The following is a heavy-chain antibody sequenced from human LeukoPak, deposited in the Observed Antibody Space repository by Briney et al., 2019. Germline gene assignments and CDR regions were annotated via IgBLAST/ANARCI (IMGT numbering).Heavy chain of an antibody. D-gene: IGHD6-19*01. Sequence: SVKVSCTASGGTLSSYAISWVRQALGQGLEWMGGIIPIFGTANYAQKFQGRVTITADESTSTAYMELSSLRSEDTAVYYCARVAVAGKRWFDPWGQGTLVTVSS. CDR2: IIPIFGTA. CDR3: ARVAVAGKRWFDP. V-gene: IGHV1-69*13. J-gene: IGHJ5*02. CDR1: GGTLSSYA.